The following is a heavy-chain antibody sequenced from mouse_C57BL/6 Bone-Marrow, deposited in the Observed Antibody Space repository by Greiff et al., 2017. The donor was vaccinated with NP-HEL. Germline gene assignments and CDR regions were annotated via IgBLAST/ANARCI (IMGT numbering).Heavy chain of an antibody. J-gene: IGHJ2*01. CDR3: AREDYSNSYYFDY. CDR1: GYTFTSYW. D-gene: IGHD2-5*01. CDR2: IYPGSGST. V-gene: IGHV1-55*01. Sequence: QVQLKQPGAELVKPGASVKMSCKASGYTFTSYWITWVKQRPGQGLEWIGDIYPGSGSTNYNEKFKSKATLTVDTSSSTAYMQLSSLTSEDSAVYYCAREDYSNSYYFDYWGQGTTLTVSS.